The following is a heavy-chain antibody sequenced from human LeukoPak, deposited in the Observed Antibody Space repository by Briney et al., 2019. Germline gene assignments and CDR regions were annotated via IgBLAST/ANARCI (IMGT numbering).Heavy chain of an antibody. CDR2: IKQDGSEI. CDR3: AREGKIAAALDY. Sequence: GGSLRLSCAASGFTLNNYWMTWVRQAPGKGLEWVANIKQDGSEIHYVDSVKGRFTISRDNAKNSLYLQMNSLRAEDTAVYYCAREGKIAAALDYWGQGTLVTVSS. CDR1: GFTLNNYW. V-gene: IGHV3-7*03. J-gene: IGHJ4*02. D-gene: IGHD6-13*01.